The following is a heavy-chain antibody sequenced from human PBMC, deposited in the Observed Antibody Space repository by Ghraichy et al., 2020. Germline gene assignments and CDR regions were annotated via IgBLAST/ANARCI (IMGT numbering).Heavy chain of an antibody. CDR2: IAASRDTI. Sequence: LNISCAASGFTFSDNEMNWVRQAPGKGLEWVAYIAASRDTIYYADSVRGRFTISRAKSSVFLQMDSLRAEDTATYYCARGTFDYSREDHGGAFDYWGQGTQVTGSS. V-gene: IGHV3-48*03. CDR3: ARGTFDYSREDHGGAFDY. D-gene: IGHD6-13*01. CDR1: GFTFSDNE. J-gene: IGHJ4*02.